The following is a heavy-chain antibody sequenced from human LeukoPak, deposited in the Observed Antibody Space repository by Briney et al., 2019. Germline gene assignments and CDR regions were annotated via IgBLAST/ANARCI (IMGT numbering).Heavy chain of an antibody. Sequence: GGSLRLSCAASGFTFSSYAMSWVRQAPGKGLEWVSAISGSGGSTYYADSVKGRFTISRDNSKNTLYLQMNSLRTEDTAVYYCAKPRCSGDSCFSRNDYFDYWGQGALVTVSS. CDR3: AKPRCSGDSCFSRNDYFDY. D-gene: IGHD2-15*01. CDR1: GFTFSSYA. V-gene: IGHV3-23*01. J-gene: IGHJ4*02. CDR2: ISGSGGST.